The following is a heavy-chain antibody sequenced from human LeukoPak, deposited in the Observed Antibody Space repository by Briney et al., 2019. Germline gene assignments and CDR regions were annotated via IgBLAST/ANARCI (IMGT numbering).Heavy chain of an antibody. Sequence: GESLKISCKGSGYSFTSYWIGWVRQMPGKGLEWMGIIYPGDSDTRYSPSFQGQVTISADKSISTAYLQWSSLKASHTAMYYCARGGGCSSTSCSPFDYWGRGTLVTVSS. V-gene: IGHV5-51*01. J-gene: IGHJ4*02. D-gene: IGHD2-2*01. CDR1: GYSFTSYW. CDR3: ARGGGCSSTSCSPFDY. CDR2: IYPGDSDT.